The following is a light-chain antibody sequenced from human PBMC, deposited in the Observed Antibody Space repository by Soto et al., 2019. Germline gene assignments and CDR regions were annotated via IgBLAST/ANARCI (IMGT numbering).Light chain of an antibody. CDR1: TSDIGDYNY. V-gene: IGLV2-14*01. CDR2: LVS. J-gene: IGLJ1*01. CDR3: TSWGI. Sequence: QSALTQPASVSGSPGQSITISCTGTTSDIGDYNYVSWYQHLPDKVPKLIISLVSNRPSGVSNRFSGSKSGNTASLTISGLQAEDEGDYYCTSWGIFGPGNKLTVL.